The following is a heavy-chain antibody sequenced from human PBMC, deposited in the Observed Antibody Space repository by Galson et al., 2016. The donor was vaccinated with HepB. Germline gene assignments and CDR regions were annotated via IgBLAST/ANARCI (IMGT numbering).Heavy chain of an antibody. J-gene: IGHJ4*02. V-gene: IGHV3-48*02. CDR2: ISSGSSTI. CDR3: ARGWYSNSSPCFDY. D-gene: IGHD6-6*01. Sequence: SLRLSCAASGFTFSTYSMNWVRQAPGKGLEWVSYISSGSSTIYYADSVKGRFTISRDNAKNPLYLQMNSLRDEDTAVYYCARGWYSNSSPCFDYWGQGTLVTVSS. CDR1: GFTFSTYS.